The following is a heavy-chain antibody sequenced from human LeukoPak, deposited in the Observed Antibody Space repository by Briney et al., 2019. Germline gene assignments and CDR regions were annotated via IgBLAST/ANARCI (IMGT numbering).Heavy chain of an antibody. V-gene: IGHV3-7*01. CDR3: ARICSSTDCLIPD. CDR1: GFTFSSYW. Sequence: GGPLRLSCAASGFTFSSYWMSWVRQAPGKGLEWVANIKLDGSVEYYVDSVRGRFTISRDNAKNTVYLQINSLRDEDTAVYYCARICSSTDCLIPDWGQGTLVTVSS. D-gene: IGHD2-2*01. J-gene: IGHJ4*02. CDR2: IKLDGSVE.